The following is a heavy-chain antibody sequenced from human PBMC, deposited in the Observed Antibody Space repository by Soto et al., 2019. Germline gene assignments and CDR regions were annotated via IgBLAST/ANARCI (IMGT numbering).Heavy chain of an antibody. CDR3: ERDGKVAAPTVYFDY. D-gene: IGHD6-13*01. CDR1: GVSISSYY. V-gene: IGHV4-4*07. CDR2: IYTSGST. Sequence: QVQLQESGPGLVKPSDTLSLTCTVSGVSISSYYWSWIRQPAGKGLEWIGRIYTSGSTNYNPSLKIRVTMSVDKSKHQFSLKLSSVTAADTAVYYCERDGKVAAPTVYFDYWGQGTLVPVDS. J-gene: IGHJ4*02.